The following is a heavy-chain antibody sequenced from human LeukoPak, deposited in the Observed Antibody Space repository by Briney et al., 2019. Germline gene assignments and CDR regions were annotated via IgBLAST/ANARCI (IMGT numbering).Heavy chain of an antibody. CDR2: INPNSGGT. J-gene: IGHJ5*02. D-gene: IGHD3-9*01. V-gene: IGHV1-2*02. CDR3: ARGGRDDILTGYYLDWFDP. CDR1: GYSFTDKY. Sequence: GASVKVSCKASGYSFTDKYMHWVRQAPGQGLEWMGWINPNSGGTNYAQKFQGRVTMTTDTSMSTVYMELSSLRSEDTAVYYCARGGRDDILTGYYLDWFDPWGQGTLVTVSS.